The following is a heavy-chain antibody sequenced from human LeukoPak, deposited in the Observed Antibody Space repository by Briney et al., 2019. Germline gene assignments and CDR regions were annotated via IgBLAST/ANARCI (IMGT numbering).Heavy chain of an antibody. V-gene: IGHV3-11*04. D-gene: IGHD2-21*02. CDR2: ISSSGSTI. J-gene: IGHJ5*02. CDR1: GFTFSDYY. Sequence: GGSLRLSCAASGFTFSDYYMSWIRQAPGKGLEWVSYISSSGSTIYYADSVKGRFTISRDNAKNSLYLQMNSLRAEDTAVYYCVRDRGDTEVTGNWFDPWGLGTLVTVSS. CDR3: VRDRGDTEVTGNWFDP.